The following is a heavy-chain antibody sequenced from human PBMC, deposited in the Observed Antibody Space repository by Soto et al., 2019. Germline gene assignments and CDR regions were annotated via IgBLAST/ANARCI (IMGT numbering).Heavy chain of an antibody. CDR2: IIYSGST. D-gene: IGHD2-21*01. Sequence: PSETLSLTCTVSGGSVGSGSHYWSWIRQPPGKGLEWIGYIIYSGSTSYNPSLKSRVTISEDTSKNQFSLKLSSVTAADTAVYYCAREHQFHYFDYWGQGTPVTVSS. V-gene: IGHV4-61*01. CDR1: GGSVGSGSHY. CDR3: AREHQFHYFDY. J-gene: IGHJ4*02.